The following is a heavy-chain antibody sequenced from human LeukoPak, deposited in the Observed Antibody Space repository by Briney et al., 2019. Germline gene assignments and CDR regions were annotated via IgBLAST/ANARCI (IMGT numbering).Heavy chain of an antibody. CDR3: ASLEVYYDNRGAFDI. CDR2: IYPGDSDT. V-gene: IGHV5-51*01. J-gene: IGHJ3*02. Sequence: GESLKISCRGSGYSFTSYWIAWVRQMPGKGLEWMGIIYPGDSDTRYCPSFQGQVTIVAGNSSRTAYLQWSSLEASDTAMYYCASLEVYYDNRGAFDIWGQGTMVTVSS. D-gene: IGHD3-22*01. CDR1: GYSFTSYW.